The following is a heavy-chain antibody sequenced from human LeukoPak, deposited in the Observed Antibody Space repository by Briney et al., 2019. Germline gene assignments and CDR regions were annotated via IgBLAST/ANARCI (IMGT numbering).Heavy chain of an antibody. CDR3: GRRSVCFGGLNY. J-gene: IGHJ4*02. Sequence: GGSLRLSCAASVFTFSIYAMHWVRQAPGKGLEWVAVISYDGSNKFYADSVKGRFTLSRDNSKNTLYQQMNSLRMEDTAVYICGRRSVCFGGLNYRGQGTLVTVSS. V-gene: IGHV3-30-3*01. CDR2: ISYDGSNK. CDR1: VFTFSIYA. D-gene: IGHD3-10*01.